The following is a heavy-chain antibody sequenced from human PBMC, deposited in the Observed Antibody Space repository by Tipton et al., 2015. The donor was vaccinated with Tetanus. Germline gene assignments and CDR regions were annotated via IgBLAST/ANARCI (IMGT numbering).Heavy chain of an antibody. D-gene: IGHD3-16*01. V-gene: IGHV4-59*12. Sequence: TLSLTCTVSGGSMNSYYWSWIRQPSGKGLEWIGYIYYTGSTNYNPSLKSGVTISLDTSKNQFSLRLSSVTAADTAVYYCARDHGITWGGMGYYYGMDVWGQGTTVTVSS. CDR1: GGSMNSYY. CDR3: ARDHGITWGGMGYYYGMDV. J-gene: IGHJ6*02. CDR2: IYYTGST.